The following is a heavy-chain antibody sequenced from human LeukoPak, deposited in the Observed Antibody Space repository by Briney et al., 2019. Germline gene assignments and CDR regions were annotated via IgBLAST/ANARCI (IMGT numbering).Heavy chain of an antibody. D-gene: IGHD3-22*01. V-gene: IGHV1-18*01. Sequence: GSVKVSCKASGYTFTSYGISWVRQAPGQGLEWMGWISAYNGNTNYAQKLQGRVTMTTDTSTSTAYMELRSLRSDDTAVYYCAREADYYYDSSGYYSGDYWGQGTLVTVSS. CDR2: ISAYNGNT. CDR1: GYTFTSYG. J-gene: IGHJ4*02. CDR3: AREADYYYDSSGYYSGDY.